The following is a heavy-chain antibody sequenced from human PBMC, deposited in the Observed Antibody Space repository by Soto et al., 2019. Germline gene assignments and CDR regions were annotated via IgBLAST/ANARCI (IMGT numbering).Heavy chain of an antibody. CDR2: IIPIFGTA. J-gene: IGHJ5*02. Sequence: QVQLVQSGAEVKKPGSSVKVSCKASGGTFSSYAISWVRQAPGQGLEWMGEIIPIFGTANYAQKFQGRVTITAXXSXSXXYMELSSLSSEDTAVYYCARDRGHSSGYYPYWFDPWGQGTLVTVSS. CDR3: ARDRGHSSGYYPYWFDP. D-gene: IGHD3-22*01. CDR1: GGTFSSYA. V-gene: IGHV1-69*12.